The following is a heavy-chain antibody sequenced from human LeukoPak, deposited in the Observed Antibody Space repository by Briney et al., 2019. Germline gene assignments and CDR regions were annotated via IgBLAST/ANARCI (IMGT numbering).Heavy chain of an antibody. CDR3: ARDRSNIGGYYFDY. Sequence: TGGSLRLSCAASGFTFSSYWMSWVRQAPGKGLEWVANIKQDGSEKYYVDSVKGRFTISRDNAKNSLYLQMNSLRAEDTAAYYCARDRSNIGGYYFDYWGQGTLVTVSS. CDR1: GFTFSSYW. J-gene: IGHJ4*02. D-gene: IGHD4-11*01. V-gene: IGHV3-7*01. CDR2: IKQDGSEK.